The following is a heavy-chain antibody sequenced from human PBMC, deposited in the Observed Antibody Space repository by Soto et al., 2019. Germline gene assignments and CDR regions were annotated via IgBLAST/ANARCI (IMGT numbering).Heavy chain of an antibody. Sequence: XETLSLTCSVSGGSITSANWWTWVRQPPGGGLEWIGEISHSGITNYKASLKSRVTMSVDKTKNDVSLKLTSVTAADTAVYYCARVLRGWFDPWGQGTAVTVSS. CDR2: ISHSGIT. V-gene: IGHV4-4*02. CDR1: GGSITSANW. J-gene: IGHJ5*02. CDR3: ARVLRGWFDP.